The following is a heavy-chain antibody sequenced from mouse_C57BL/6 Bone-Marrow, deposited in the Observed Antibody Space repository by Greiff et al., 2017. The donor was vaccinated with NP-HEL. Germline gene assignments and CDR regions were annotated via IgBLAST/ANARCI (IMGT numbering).Heavy chain of an antibody. Sequence: VQRVESGPELVKPGASVKLSCKASGYTFTSYDINWVKQRPGQGLEWIGWIYPRDGSTKYNEKFKGKATLTVDTSSSTAYMELHSLTSEDSAVYFCARLDLGYGSWYFDVWGTGTTVTVSS. CDR1: GYTFTSYD. J-gene: IGHJ1*03. D-gene: IGHD1-1*01. CDR2: IYPRDGST. V-gene: IGHV1-85*01. CDR3: ARLDLGYGSWYFDV.